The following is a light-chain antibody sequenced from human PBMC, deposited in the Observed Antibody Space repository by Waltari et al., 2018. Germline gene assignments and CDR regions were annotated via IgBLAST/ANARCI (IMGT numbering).Light chain of an antibody. V-gene: IGKV1-9*01. CDR2: VSS. CDR1: QDIAGY. J-gene: IGKJ4*01. Sequence: CRASQDIAGYLAGYQQKPGKAPNLLIYVSSTLQSGVPSRFSGSGSGTVFTLTISSLQPEDFATDYCQQLHTYPLTFGGGTTVDI. CDR3: QQLHTYPLT.